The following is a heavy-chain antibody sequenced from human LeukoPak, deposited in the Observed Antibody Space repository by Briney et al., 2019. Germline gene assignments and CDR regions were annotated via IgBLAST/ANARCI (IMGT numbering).Heavy chain of an antibody. V-gene: IGHV3-7*04. Sequence: GGSLRLSCEASGSTFYNYRMNWVRQAPGQGLEWLANIKQDGSEIDYVDSVKGRFTISRDNAKNSLYLQMDSLRSEDTAIYYCAGAYYSRSLFEFWGQGTLVTVSS. CDR3: AGAYYSRSLFEF. D-gene: IGHD2-2*01. CDR2: IKQDGSEI. CDR1: GSTFYNYR. J-gene: IGHJ4*02.